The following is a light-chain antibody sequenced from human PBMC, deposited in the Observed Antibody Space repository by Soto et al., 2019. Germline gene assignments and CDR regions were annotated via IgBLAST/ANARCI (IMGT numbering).Light chain of an antibody. J-gene: IGLJ2*01. CDR3: TSWTNSTPMI. V-gene: IGLV2-14*03. Sequence: QSALPQPASVSGSPGQSITISCTGTSTGIAAYNFVSCYQQHPGKAPKLMLYDVNIRPTGVYNRFSGFKSGNTASLTISGLQAEGEADAYFTSWTNSTPMIFGGGSKLPVL. CDR2: DVN. CDR1: STGIAAYNF.